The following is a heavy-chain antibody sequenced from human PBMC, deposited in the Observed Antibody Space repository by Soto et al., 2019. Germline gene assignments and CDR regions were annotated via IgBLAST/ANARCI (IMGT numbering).Heavy chain of an antibody. V-gene: IGHV4-4*02. CDR2: IFHSGST. Sequence: SETLSLTCAVSGGSISSSNWWSWVRQPPGKGLEWIGEIFHSGSTNYNPSLKSRVTISVDKSKNQFSLKLGSVTAEDTAVYYCAKNPGYYYDSTGYHFDYWGQGTLVTVSS. CDR3: AKNPGYYYDSTGYHFDY. CDR1: GGSISSSNW. D-gene: IGHD3-22*01. J-gene: IGHJ4*02.